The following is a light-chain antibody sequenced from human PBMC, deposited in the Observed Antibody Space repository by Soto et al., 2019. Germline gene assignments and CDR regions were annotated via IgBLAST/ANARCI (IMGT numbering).Light chain of an antibody. J-gene: IGKJ4*01. CDR2: GAS. CDR3: QQSYSTSPT. Sequence: EIVLTQSPGTLSLSPGERATLSCRASQSVSSSYLAWYQQKPGQAPRLLIYGASSRATGIPDRFSGSGSGTDFTLSISSLQPEDFATYYCQQSYSTSPTFGGGTKVEIK. V-gene: IGKV3-20*01. CDR1: QSVSSSY.